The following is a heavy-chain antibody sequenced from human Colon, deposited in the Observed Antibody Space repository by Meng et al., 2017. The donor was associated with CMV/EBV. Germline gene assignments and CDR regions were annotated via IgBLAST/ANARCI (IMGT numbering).Heavy chain of an antibody. V-gene: IGHV3-49*04. CDR2: IRSRNSGGTT. D-gene: IGHD2-21*01. CDR1: GFTVGDSF. Sequence: LSLTCTASGFTVGDSFMTWVRQAPGKGLEWVGFIRSRNSGGTTEFAASVKGRFTISRDDSNDVAYLQMNSLRIEDTAVYYCTRCGNNCYLDYWGQGTLVTVSS. J-gene: IGHJ4*02. CDR3: TRCGNNCYLDY.